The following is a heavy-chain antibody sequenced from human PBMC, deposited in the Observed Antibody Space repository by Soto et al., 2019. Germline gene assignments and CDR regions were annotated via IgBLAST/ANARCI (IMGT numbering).Heavy chain of an antibody. Sequence: EVQLLESGGNLVQPGGSLRLSCAASGFTFSSYVMSWVRQAPGKGLEWVSTISGSGASIYDADSVKGRFTISRDNSKNTVYLQMNSLRAEDTAVYYCAKEGLGSCTGGTCYGSDYWCPGTRVTVSS. J-gene: IGHJ4*02. CDR2: ISGSGASI. CDR3: AKEGLGSCTGGTCYGSDY. V-gene: IGHV3-23*01. D-gene: IGHD2-15*01. CDR1: GFTFSSYV.